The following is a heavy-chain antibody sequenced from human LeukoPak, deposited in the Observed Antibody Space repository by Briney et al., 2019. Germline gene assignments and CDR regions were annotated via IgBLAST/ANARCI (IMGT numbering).Heavy chain of an antibody. CDR2: INPSGGST. CDR3: ARPSYSSGWYDAFDI. J-gene: IGHJ3*02. V-gene: IGHV1-46*01. CDR1: GYTFTSYY. Sequence: GATVKVSCKASGYTFTSYYMHWVRQAPGQGLEWMGIINPSGGSTSYAQKFQGRVTMTRDMSTSTVYMELSSLRSEDTAVYYCARPSYSSGWYDAFDIWGQGTMVTVSS. D-gene: IGHD6-19*01.